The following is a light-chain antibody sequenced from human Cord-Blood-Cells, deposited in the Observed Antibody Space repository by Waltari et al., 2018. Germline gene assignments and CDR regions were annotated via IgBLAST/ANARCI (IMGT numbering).Light chain of an antibody. CDR1: SSDVGGYNY. J-gene: IGLJ2*01. CDR2: DVS. V-gene: IGLV2-14*04. Sequence: CTGTSSDVGGYNYVSWYQQHPGKAPKLMIYDVSNRPSGVSNRFSGSKSGNTASLTISGLQAEDEADYYCSSYTSSSSVVFGGGTKLTVL. CDR3: SSYTSSSSVV.